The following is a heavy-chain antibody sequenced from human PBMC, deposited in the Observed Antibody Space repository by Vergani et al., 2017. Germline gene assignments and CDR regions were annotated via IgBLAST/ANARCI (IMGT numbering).Heavy chain of an antibody. D-gene: IGHD2-2*01. Sequence: VQLVQSGGGLIQPGGSLRLSCAASGFTVSSNYMSWVRQAPGKGLEWVSVIYSGGSTYYADSVKGRFTISRDNSKNTLDLQMNSLRAEDTAVYYCARLGRYCSSTSCRIDYWGQGTLVTVSS. V-gene: IGHV3-53*01. CDR1: GFTVSSNY. CDR2: IYSGGST. J-gene: IGHJ4*02. CDR3: ARLGRYCSSTSCRIDY.